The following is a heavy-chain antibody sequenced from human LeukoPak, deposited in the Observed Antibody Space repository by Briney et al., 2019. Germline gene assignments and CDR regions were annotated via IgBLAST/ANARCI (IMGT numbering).Heavy chain of an antibody. D-gene: IGHD1-26*01. CDR1: GLTFSSYG. CDR2: IWYDGSNK. CDR3: ARPTYSGSYYWFDY. V-gene: IGHV3-33*01. J-gene: IGHJ4*02. Sequence: GRSLRLSCAASGLTFSSYGMHWVRQAPGKGLEWVAVIWYDGSNKYYADSVKGRFTISRDNSKNTLYLQMNSLRAEDTAVYYCARPTYSGSYYWFDYWGQGTLVTVSS.